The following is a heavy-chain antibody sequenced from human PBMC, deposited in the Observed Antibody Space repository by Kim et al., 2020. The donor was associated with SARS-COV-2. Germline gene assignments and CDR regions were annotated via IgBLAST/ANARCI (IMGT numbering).Heavy chain of an antibody. D-gene: IGHD2-15*01. Sequence: SVKVSCKASGGTFSSYAISWVRQAPGQGLEWMGGIIPIFGTANYAQKFQGRVTITADESTSTAYMELSSLRSEDTAVYYCAWAYYCSGGSCYTPKYYYYYYGMDVWGQGTTVTVSS. CDR2: IIPIFGTA. J-gene: IGHJ6*02. CDR3: AWAYYCSGGSCYTPKYYYYYYGMDV. V-gene: IGHV1-69*13. CDR1: GGTFSSYA.